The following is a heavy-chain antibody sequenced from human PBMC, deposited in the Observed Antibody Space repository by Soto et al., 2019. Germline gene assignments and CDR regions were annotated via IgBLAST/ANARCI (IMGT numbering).Heavy chain of an antibody. CDR1: GGTFSSYT. Sequence: QVQLVQSGAEVKKPGSSVKVSCKASGGTFSSYTISWVRQAPGQGLEWMGRIIPILGIANYAQKFQGRVTITADKSTSTAYMELSSLRSEDTAVYYCAREVGYSGYDLYYFDYWGQGTLVTVAS. J-gene: IGHJ4*02. CDR3: AREVGYSGYDLYYFDY. D-gene: IGHD5-12*01. CDR2: IIPILGIA. V-gene: IGHV1-69*08.